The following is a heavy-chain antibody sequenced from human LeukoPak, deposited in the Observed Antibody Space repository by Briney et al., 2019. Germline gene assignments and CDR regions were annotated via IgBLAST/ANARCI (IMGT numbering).Heavy chain of an antibody. Sequence: GGSLRLSRAASGFTFSSYSMNWVRQAPGKGLEWVSAISGSGGSTYYADSVKGRFTISRDNSKNTLYLQMNSLRAEDTAVYYCANLDYVAYFDYWGQGTLVTVSS. V-gene: IGHV3-23*01. D-gene: IGHD4-17*01. CDR3: ANLDYVAYFDY. J-gene: IGHJ4*02. CDR1: GFTFSSYS. CDR2: ISGSGGST.